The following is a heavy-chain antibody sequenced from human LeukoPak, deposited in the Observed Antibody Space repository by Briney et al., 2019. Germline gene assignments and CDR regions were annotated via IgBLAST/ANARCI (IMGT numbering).Heavy chain of an antibody. V-gene: IGHV4-34*01. CDR3: ARHPNQATYYYDSSGYYRYGMDV. CDR2: INHSGST. J-gene: IGHJ6*02. D-gene: IGHD3-22*01. CDR1: GGSFSGYY. Sequence: SETLSLTCAVYGGSFSGYYWSWIRQPPGKGLEWIGEINHSGSTNYNPSLKSRVTISVDTSKNQFSLKLSSVTAADTAVYYCARHPNQATYYYDSSGYYRYGMDVWGQGTTVTVSS.